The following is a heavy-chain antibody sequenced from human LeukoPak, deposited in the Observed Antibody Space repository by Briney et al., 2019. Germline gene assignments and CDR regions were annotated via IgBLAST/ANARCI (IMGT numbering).Heavy chain of an antibody. CDR1: GVTFSSCG. CDR3: AKDSPGVRGGPDY. CDR2: ISFEGSNK. Sequence: PGRSLRLSCAASGVTFSSCGMHWVRQAPGKGLEWVAFISFEGSNKYYADSVKGRFALSRDNSRNTLSLQMDSLRGEDTAVYYCAKDSPGVRGGPDYWGQGTLVTVSS. V-gene: IGHV3-30*18. D-gene: IGHD3-10*02. J-gene: IGHJ4*02.